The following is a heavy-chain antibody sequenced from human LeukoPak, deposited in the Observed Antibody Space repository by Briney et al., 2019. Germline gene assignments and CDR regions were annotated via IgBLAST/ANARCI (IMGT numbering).Heavy chain of an antibody. CDR1: GFIFSTYW. Sequence: GGSLRLSCAASGFIFSTYWMTWVRQAPGKGLEWVANIKQDGSEKYHVDSVRGRFTISRDNAKNSLYLQMNSLRAEDTAVHLCARVRRTRDNIYHYYYMDVWGKGTTVTVSS. CDR2: IKQDGSEK. J-gene: IGHJ6*03. CDR3: ARVRRTRDNIYHYYYMDV. V-gene: IGHV3-7*01. D-gene: IGHD1-14*01.